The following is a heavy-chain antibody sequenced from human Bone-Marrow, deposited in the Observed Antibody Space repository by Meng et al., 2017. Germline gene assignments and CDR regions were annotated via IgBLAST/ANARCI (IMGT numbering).Heavy chain of an antibody. CDR2: VYNSGNT. J-gene: IGHJ4*01. V-gene: IGHV4-61*02. D-gene: IGHD5-24*01. Sequence: SETLSLTCTVSGGSINSGRDLWGWIRQPAGKGLEWIGRVYNSGNTHYNPSLESRVTISIDTFKNVFSLTLTSVTAADTAVYYCARDWDGYNYYDLWAHGILVTVSS. CDR1: GGSINSGRDL. CDR3: ARDWDGYNYYDL.